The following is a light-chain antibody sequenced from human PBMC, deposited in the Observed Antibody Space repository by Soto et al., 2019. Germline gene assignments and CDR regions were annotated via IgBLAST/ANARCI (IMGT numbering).Light chain of an antibody. CDR3: QKYNSARLGT. Sequence: DIQMTQSPSSLSASVGDRVTITCRASQGISNYLAWYQQKPRKVPKLLIYAASTLQSGVPSRFSGSGSGTDFTLTISSLQPEDVASYYGQKYNSARLGTFGQGTKVEIK. J-gene: IGKJ1*01. V-gene: IGKV1-27*01. CDR2: AAS. CDR1: QGISNY.